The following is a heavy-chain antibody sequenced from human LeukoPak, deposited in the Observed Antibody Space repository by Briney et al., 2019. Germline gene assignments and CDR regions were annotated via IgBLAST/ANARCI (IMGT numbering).Heavy chain of an antibody. Sequence: ASVKVSCKASGYTFTSYDINWVRQATGQGLEWMGWMNPNSGNTGYAQKFQGRVTMTRNTSISTAYMELSSLRSEDTAVYYCARFGSNYYYYYYGMDVWGQGTTVTVSS. V-gene: IGHV1-8*01. CDR3: ARFGSNYYYYYYGMDV. CDR2: MNPNSGNT. D-gene: IGHD4-11*01. CDR1: GYTFTSYD. J-gene: IGHJ6*02.